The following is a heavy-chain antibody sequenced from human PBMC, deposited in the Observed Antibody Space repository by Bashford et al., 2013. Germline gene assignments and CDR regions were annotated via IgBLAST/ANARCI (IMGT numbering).Heavy chain of an antibody. D-gene: IGHD2-15*01. CDR3: ARSPGRSVGRGDAFEI. V-gene: IGHV3-23*01. CDR2: IIGSGGTT. J-gene: IGHJ3*02. Sequence: VRQGSRKGLEWVSGIIGSGGTTYYADSVKGRFTISRDNSRNTLYLQMNSLRGEDTALYYCARSPGRSVGRGDAFEIWGQGTMVTVSS.